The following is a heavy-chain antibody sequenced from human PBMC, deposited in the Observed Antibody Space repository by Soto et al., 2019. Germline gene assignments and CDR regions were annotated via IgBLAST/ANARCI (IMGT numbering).Heavy chain of an antibody. CDR2: IIPIFGTA. J-gene: IGHJ4*02. CDR1: GGTFSSYA. CDR3: ASGRGWYGEY. D-gene: IGHD3-10*01. V-gene: IGHV1-69*12. Sequence: QVQLVQSGAEVKKPGSSVKVSCKASGGTFSSYAISWVRQAPGQGLEWMGGIIPIFGTANYAQKFHGRVPIAAHDSTITGDIDLSNGRPGATGVEYCASGRGWYGEYWGQGTLVTVCS.